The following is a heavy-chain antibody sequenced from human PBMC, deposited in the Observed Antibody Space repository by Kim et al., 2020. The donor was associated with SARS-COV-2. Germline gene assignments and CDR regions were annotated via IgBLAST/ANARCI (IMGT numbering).Heavy chain of an antibody. V-gene: IGHV3-33*05. CDR1: GFTFSSYG. Sequence: GGSLRLSCAASGFTFSSYGMPWVRQAPGKGLEWVAVISYDGRNKYYADSVKGRFTISRDNSNNTQYLQMNSLRAEDTAVYYCARDAVDCSSSRCYSAWTNFYCCIDVWGQGTEVIVSS. CDR2: ISYDGRNK. D-gene: IGHD2-2*01. CDR3: ARDAVDCSSSRCYSAWTNFYCCIDV. J-gene: IGHJ6*02.